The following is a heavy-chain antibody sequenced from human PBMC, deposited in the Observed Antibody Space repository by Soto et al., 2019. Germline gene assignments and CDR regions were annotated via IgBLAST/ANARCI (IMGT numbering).Heavy chain of an antibody. J-gene: IGHJ4*02. Sequence: VGSLRLSCAASGFTFSRYAMHWVRQAPGKGLEYVSGVRGNGDPPFYADSVKGRFTISRDNSKNTLYLQMSGLSADDTAVYYCVKSRGGNNFDFFEWGQGALVTVSS. V-gene: IGHV3-64D*06. CDR2: VRGNGDPP. CDR3: VKSRGGNNFDFFE. CDR1: GFTFSRYA. D-gene: IGHD5-12*01.